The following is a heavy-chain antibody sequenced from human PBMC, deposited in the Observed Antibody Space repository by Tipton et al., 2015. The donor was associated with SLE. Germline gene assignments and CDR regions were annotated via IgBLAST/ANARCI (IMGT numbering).Heavy chain of an antibody. V-gene: IGHV4-59*01. CDR1: GVSIRTYY. CDR2: IYHTGST. J-gene: IGHJ6*03. CDR3: ARSFKGLQSPYYYYYYMDV. D-gene: IGHD4-11*01. Sequence: LRLSCTVSGVSIRTYYWSWIRQPPGKGLEWIGYIYHTGSTTYNPSLKSRVTISVDTSKNQFSLKLSSVTAADTAVYYCARSFKGLQSPYYYYYYMDVWGKGTTVTVSS.